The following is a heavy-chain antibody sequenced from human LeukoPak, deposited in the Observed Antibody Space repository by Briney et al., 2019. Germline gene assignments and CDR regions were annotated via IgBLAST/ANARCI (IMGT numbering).Heavy chain of an antibody. J-gene: IGHJ4*02. CDR2: ISGSGGST. Sequence: PGGSLRLSCAASGFTFSSYAMSWVRQAPGKGLEWVSAISGSGGSTYYADSVKGRFTLSSDSSRNTVYFQLNNLRVEDTAIYYCAKASWVSSTDAARWGQGTLVTVSS. CDR3: AKASWVSSTDAAR. D-gene: IGHD3-16*01. CDR1: GFTFSSYA. V-gene: IGHV3-23*01.